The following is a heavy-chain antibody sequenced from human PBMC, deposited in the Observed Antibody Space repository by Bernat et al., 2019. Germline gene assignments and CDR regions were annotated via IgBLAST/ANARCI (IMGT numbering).Heavy chain of an antibody. CDR2: IRTKTNNYAT. CDR1: GFTFSGSA. J-gene: IGHJ5*02. V-gene: IGHV3-73*02. Sequence: EVQLVESGGGLVQPGGSLKLSCAASGFTFSGSAMHWVRQASGKGLEWVGRIRTKTNNYATDYAASVRGRFTISRDDSTNTAYLQMNSLKVEDTAVYYCTRCANDYADYAEFDHWDQGTLVTVSS. CDR3: TRCANDYADYAEFDH. D-gene: IGHD4-17*01.